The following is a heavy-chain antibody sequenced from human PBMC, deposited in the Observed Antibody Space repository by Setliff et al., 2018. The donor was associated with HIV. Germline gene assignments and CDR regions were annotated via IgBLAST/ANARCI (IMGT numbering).Heavy chain of an antibody. CDR1: GDSIGSSSYY. V-gene: IGHV4-31*03. CDR3: ARSGSSSPYYFDY. J-gene: IGHJ4*02. D-gene: IGHD6-6*01. Sequence: SETLSLTCTVSGDSIGSSSYYWAWIRQPPGKGLEWIGYIYYSGSTYYNPSLKSRITISVDTSKNQFSLRLSSVTAADTAVYYCARSGSSSPYYFDYWGQGTLVTVSS. CDR2: IYYSGST.